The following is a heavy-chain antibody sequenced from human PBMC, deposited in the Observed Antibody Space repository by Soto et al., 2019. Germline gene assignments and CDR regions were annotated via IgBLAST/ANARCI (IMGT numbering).Heavy chain of an antibody. CDR1: GFSLSTSGMS. CDR3: SRTYYGSGSYYCGCDY. V-gene: IGHV2-70*01. J-gene: IGHJ4*02. CDR2: IDWDDDK. D-gene: IGHD3-10*01. Sequence: SGPTLVNPTQTLPLTCTFSGFSLSTSGMSVSWIRQPPGKALEWLALIDWDDDKYYSTSLKTRLTIYKDTSKNQVVLTMTNMDPVDTATYGCSRTYYGSGSYYCGCDYWGQGTLGTFSS.